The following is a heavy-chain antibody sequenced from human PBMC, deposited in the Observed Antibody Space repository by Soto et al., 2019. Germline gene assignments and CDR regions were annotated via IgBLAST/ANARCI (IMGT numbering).Heavy chain of an antibody. V-gene: IGHV4-39*01. CDR2: IYYTGKT. Sequence: KPSETLSLTCTVSGASIGSPYFYWGWIRQPPGKGLEWIGSIYYTGKTYYTASLKSRVTISVDTPKNQLSLTLTSVTAADTAVYYCVRTQGSTSMYHWFDPWGQGTLVTVYS. CDR1: GASIGSPYFY. D-gene: IGHD3-10*01. CDR3: VRTQGSTSMYHWFDP. J-gene: IGHJ5*02.